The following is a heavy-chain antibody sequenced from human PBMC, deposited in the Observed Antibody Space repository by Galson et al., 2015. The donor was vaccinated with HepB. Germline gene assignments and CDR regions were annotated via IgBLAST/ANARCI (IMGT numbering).Heavy chain of an antibody. D-gene: IGHD3-3*01. CDR3: ARVGTIGFRSGYFDY. V-gene: IGHV1-3*01. CDR2: INAGNGNT. CDR1: GYTFTSYT. Sequence: SVKVSCKASGYTFTSYTMHWVRQAPGQRLEWMGWINAGNGNTKYSQKFQGRVTITRDTSATTAYMELSSLRSEDTAVYYCARVGTIGFRSGYFDYWGQGTLVTVSS. J-gene: IGHJ4*02.